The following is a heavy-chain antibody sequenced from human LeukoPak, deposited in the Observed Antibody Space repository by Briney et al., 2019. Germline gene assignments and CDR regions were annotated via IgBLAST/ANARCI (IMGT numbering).Heavy chain of an antibody. D-gene: IGHD6-13*01. V-gene: IGHV3-66*01. CDR3: ARESSIAADNYGMDV. J-gene: IGHJ6*02. Sequence: GGSLRLSCAASGFTVSSNYMSWVRQAPGKGPEWVSVIYSGGSTYYADSVKGRFTISRDNSENTLYLQMNSLRAEDTAVYYCARESSIAADNYGMDVWGQGTTVTVSS. CDR2: IYSGGST. CDR1: GFTVSSNY.